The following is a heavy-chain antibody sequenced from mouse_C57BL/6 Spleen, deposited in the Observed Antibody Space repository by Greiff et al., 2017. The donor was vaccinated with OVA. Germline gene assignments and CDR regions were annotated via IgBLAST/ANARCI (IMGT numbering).Heavy chain of an antibody. D-gene: IGHD1-1*01. CDR3: ARHGDGSSFRYWYFDV. Sequence: VKLVESGPGLVAPSQSLSITCTVSGFSLTSYGVHWVRQPPGKGLEWLVVIWSDGSTTYNSALKSRLSISKDNSKSQVFLKMNSLQTDDTAMYYCARHGDGSSFRYWYFDVWGTGTTVTVSS. CDR2: IWSDGST. V-gene: IGHV2-6-1*01. CDR1: GFSLTSYG. J-gene: IGHJ1*03.